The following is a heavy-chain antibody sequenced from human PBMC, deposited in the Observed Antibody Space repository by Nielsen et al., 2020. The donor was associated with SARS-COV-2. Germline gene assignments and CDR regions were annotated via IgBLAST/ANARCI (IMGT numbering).Heavy chain of an antibody. CDR3: ARGRTKEYCSSTSCYFHLGY. V-gene: IGHV3-30-3*01. D-gene: IGHD2-2*01. Sequence: VRQMPGKGLEWVAVISYDGSDKYYADPVKGRFTISRDNSKNTQDLQMNGLRAEDTAVYYCARGRTKEYCSSTSCYFHLGYWGQGTLVTVSS. J-gene: IGHJ4*02. CDR2: ISYDGSDK.